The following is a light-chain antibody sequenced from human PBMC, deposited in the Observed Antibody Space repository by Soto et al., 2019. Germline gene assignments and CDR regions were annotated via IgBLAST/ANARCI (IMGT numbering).Light chain of an antibody. CDR2: QDS. Sequence: SYELTQPPSVSLSPGQTATIACSGDNLGDKYASWYQQKTGQSPVLVIYQDSKRPSGIPERFSGSTSGNTATLTISGTQPMDEADYYCQAWGTSTVFGGGTKVTVL. J-gene: IGLJ2*01. V-gene: IGLV3-1*01. CDR3: QAWGTSTV. CDR1: NLGDKY.